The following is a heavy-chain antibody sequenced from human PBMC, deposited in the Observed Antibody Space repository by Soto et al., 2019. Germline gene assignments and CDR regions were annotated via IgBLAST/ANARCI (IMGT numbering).Heavy chain of an antibody. V-gene: IGHV3-7*04. CDR2: IKEDGSEY. CDR3: ARESQDYAA. D-gene: IGHD2-2*01. Sequence: EMQLVDSGGGLVQPGDSLRLSCAASGFTFSIYWMAWVRQAPGKGLEWVANIKEDGSEYTYADSVRGRFTISRDNAKNSLYVQMNRLRVEDAAGSYWARESQDYAAWGQGTLVTVSS. J-gene: IGHJ4*02. CDR1: GFTFSIYW.